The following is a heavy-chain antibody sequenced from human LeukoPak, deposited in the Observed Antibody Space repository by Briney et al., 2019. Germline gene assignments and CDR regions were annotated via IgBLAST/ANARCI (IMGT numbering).Heavy chain of an antibody. CDR2: ISPTGGST. J-gene: IGHJ6*02. CDR3: ARANFYDSSGRYFYCGMDV. CDR1: GYTFTNYY. Sequence: GASVKVSCKASGYTFTNYYIHWVRQAPGQGLEWMGIISPTGGSTTYAQKFQGRVTMTRDTPTSTVYMELSSLRSEDTAVYYCARANFYDSSGRYFYCGMDVWGQGTTVTVSS. V-gene: IGHV1-46*01. D-gene: IGHD3-22*01.